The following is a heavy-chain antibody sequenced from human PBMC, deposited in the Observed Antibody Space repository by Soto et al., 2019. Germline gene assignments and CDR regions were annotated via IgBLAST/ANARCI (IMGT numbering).Heavy chain of an antibody. D-gene: IGHD7-27*01. J-gene: IGHJ4*02. Sequence: NPSETLSLTCTVSGGSVSRTSYYWSWIRQPPGKGLEWIGYISYSGNTNYIPSLESRVTMSVDTSKNRFSLNLTSLTAADTAVFYCARANWYSEYWGQGTXVTV. CDR1: GGSVSRTSYY. CDR2: ISYSGNT. CDR3: ARANWYSEY. V-gene: IGHV4-61*01.